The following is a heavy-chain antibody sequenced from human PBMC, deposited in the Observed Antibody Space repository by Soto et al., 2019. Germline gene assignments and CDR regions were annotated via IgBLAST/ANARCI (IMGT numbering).Heavy chain of an antibody. Sequence: ESLKVSCKGSGASFTSYWIGLVRQMPGEGLGWMGIIYPGDSDTSYSASFPGQVTISADKSISTAYLQWSSLKASDTALYYCARHASANPSYYYYGMDVWGQGTTVTVSS. V-gene: IGHV5-51*01. CDR1: GASFTSYW. CDR3: ARHASANPSYYYYGMDV. CDR2: IYPGDSDT. D-gene: IGHD1-26*01. J-gene: IGHJ6*02.